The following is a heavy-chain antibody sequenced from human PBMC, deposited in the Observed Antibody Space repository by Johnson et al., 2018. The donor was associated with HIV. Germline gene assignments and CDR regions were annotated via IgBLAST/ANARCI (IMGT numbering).Heavy chain of an antibody. Sequence: VQLVESGGGLVQPGGSLRLSCAASGFTFSSYAMTWVRQAPGKGLEWVSGISGGGGGTYYGDSVKGRFTISRDNSRNTLFLQMNSLRAEDTAVYYCAKVPRVVVIPLDAFHIWGQGTMVTVSS. CDR3: AKVPRVVVIPLDAFHI. D-gene: IGHD3-22*01. V-gene: IGHV3-23*04. CDR1: GFTFSSYA. CDR2: ISGGGGGT. J-gene: IGHJ3*02.